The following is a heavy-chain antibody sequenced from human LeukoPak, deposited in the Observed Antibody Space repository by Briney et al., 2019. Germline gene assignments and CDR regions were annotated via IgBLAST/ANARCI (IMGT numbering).Heavy chain of an antibody. J-gene: IGHJ4*02. D-gene: IGHD1-26*01. V-gene: IGHV1-24*01. CDR3: ATGDSGSDLFDY. Sequence: ASVKVSCKVPGYTLTELSMHWVRQAPGKGLEWMGGFDPEDGETIYAQKFQGRVTMTEDTSTDTAYMELSSLRSEDTAVYYRATGDSGSDLFDYWGQGTLVTVSS. CDR2: FDPEDGET. CDR1: GYTLTELS.